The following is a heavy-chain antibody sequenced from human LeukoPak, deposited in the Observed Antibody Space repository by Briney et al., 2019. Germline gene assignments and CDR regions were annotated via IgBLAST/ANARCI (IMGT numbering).Heavy chain of an antibody. CDR3: AKAIVGRKMVFDY. CDR1: GFTFSSYS. CDR2: IWYDGSNK. V-gene: IGHV3-33*06. Sequence: GGSLRLSCAASGFTFSSYSMHWVRQAPGKGLEWVAVIWYDGSNKYYADSVKGRFTISRDNSKNTLYLQMNSLRAEDTAVYYCAKAIVGRKMVFDYWGQGTLVTVSS. J-gene: IGHJ4*02. D-gene: IGHD3-3*01.